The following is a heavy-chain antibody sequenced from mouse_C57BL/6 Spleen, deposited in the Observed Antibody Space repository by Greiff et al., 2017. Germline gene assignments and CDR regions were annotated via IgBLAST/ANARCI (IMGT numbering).Heavy chain of an antibody. CDR3: ARSDYGSSHWYFDG. D-gene: IGHD1-1*01. V-gene: IGHV1-69*01. CDR2: IDPSDSYT. Sequence: VQLQQPGAELVMPGASVKLSCKASGYTFTSYWMHWVKQRPGQGLEWIGEIDPSDSYTNYNQKFKGKSTLTVDKSSSTAYMQLSSLKAEDSAVYYCARSDYGSSHWYFDGWGTGTTVTVSS. J-gene: IGHJ1*03. CDR1: GYTFTSYW.